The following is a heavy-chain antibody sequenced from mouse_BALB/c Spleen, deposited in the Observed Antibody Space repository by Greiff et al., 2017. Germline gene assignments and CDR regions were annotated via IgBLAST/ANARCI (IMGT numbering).Heavy chain of an antibody. J-gene: IGHJ3*01. D-gene: IGHD1-1*01. CDR1: GYTFTNYW. Sequence: VQLQESGAELVRPGTSVKMSCKAAGYTFTNYWIGWVKQRPGHGLEWIGDIYPGGGYTNYNGKFKGKATLTADTSSSTAYMQLSSLTSEDSAIYYCARGGYYYGSSYVREFAYWGQGTLVTVSA. V-gene: IGHV1-63*02. CDR3: ARGGYYYGSSYVREFAY. CDR2: IYPGGGYT.